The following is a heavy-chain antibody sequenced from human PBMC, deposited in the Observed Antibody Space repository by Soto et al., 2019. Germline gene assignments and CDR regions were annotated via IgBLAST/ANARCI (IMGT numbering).Heavy chain of an antibody. CDR3: ARESGGATATLDYYYFYMDV. D-gene: IGHD5-12*01. V-gene: IGHV1-2*02. CDR1: GYRFSDYY. CDR2: MSPNSGDT. Sequence: QVQLVQSGAEVKKPGASVTVSCKASGYRFSDYYLHWVQQAPGQGPEWMGWMSPNSGDTKYAQKFKGRVTMTRDTSVRTAFMELNWLKSDDTAVYYCARESGGATATLDYYYFYMDVWGIGTTVTVSS. J-gene: IGHJ6*03.